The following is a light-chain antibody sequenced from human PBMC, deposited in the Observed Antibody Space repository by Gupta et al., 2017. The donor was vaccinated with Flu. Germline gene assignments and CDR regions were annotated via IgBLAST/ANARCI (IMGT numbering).Light chain of an antibody. CDR3: CSYATASWV. CDR1: INDVGSYNL. V-gene: IGLV2-23*01. J-gene: IGLJ3*02. CDR2: ENK. Sequence: QSALTPPASVSGSPGQSFTISCTATINDVGSYNLVSWYQQQPGKLPTLMIYENKKPPSVVSTLFSGSKSGNTASLTISGLQAEDEAYYYCCSYATASWVFGGGTKVTVL.